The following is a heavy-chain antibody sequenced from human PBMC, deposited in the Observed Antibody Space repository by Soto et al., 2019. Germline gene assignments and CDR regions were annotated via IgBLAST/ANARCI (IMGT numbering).Heavy chain of an antibody. CDR3: AKEGPVGPYVDY. CDR1: GFTFSSNA. CDR2: ISGSGDRT. J-gene: IGHJ4*02. Sequence: EVQVLESGGGLVQPGGSLRLSCAASGFTFSSNAMSWVRQAPGQGLEWVSAISGSGDRTWYADSVKGRFTISRDNSKNTVYVQMSSLRAEDTAIYYCAKEGPVGPYVDYWGQGTLVTVSS. V-gene: IGHV3-23*01. D-gene: IGHD1-26*01.